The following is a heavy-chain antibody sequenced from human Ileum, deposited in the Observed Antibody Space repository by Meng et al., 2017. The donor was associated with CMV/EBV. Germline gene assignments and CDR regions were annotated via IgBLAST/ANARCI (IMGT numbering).Heavy chain of an antibody. CDR3: ARGDPDGYCAGGSCYRYWYFDV. V-gene: IGHV4-4*07. D-gene: IGHD2-15*01. J-gene: IGHJ2*01. CDR2: IYSSVGA. Sequence: GQFGESGPGLVKPSEPLSLPCTVAGGSIRSYSWSLIRQPAGKGLEWIGRIYSSVGANYSPSLKSRATMSVDMSKNEVSLKLSAVTAADTAVYYCARGDPDGYCAGGSCYRYWYFDVWGRGTLVTVSS. CDR1: GGSIRSYS.